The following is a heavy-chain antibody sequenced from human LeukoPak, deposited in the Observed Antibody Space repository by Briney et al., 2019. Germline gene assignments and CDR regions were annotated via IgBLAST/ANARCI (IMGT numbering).Heavy chain of an antibody. Sequence: PSETCPSPALSLVTPSAVVTTGAGSGSPQGRGWSGLGVSIIVGAPTTTRPSRVTISVDTSKNQFSLKLSSVTAADTAVYYCAKDVVVIATNWFDPWGQGTLVTVSS. V-gene: IGHV4-38-2*01. CDR2: SIIVGAP. CDR1: VTPSAVVTT. D-gene: IGHD2-21*01. J-gene: IGHJ5*02. CDR3: AKDVVVIATNWFDP.